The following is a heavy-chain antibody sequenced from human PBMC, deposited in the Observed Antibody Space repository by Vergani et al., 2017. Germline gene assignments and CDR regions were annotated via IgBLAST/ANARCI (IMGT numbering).Heavy chain of an antibody. CDR3: ARSRYCAHGVCYMTYYYYMDV. J-gene: IGHJ6*03. D-gene: IGHD2-8*01. CDR1: GFTLSSHA. V-gene: IGHV3-33*01. Sequence: QVQLEESGGGVVQPGRSLRLSCPGSGFTLSSHAMHWVRQAPGKGLEWVAFIWYDGSKEYYADSVKGRFTISRDNSKNTLYLQMNNLRAADTAVYYCARSRYCAHGVCYMTYYYYMDVWVKGTAVTVSS. CDR2: IWYDGSKE.